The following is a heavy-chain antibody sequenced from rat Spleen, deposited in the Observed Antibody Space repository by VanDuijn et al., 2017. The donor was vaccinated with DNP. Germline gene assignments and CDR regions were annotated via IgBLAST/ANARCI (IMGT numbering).Heavy chain of an antibody. J-gene: IGHJ2*01. CDR3: ARHLGAY. Sequence: EVQLVESGGGLVQPGRSLKLSCAASGFTFSNYGMAWVRQAPTKGLEWVATISYDGSSTYYRDSVKGRFTISRDNAKSTLYLQMDSLRSDDTATYYCARHLGAYWGQGVMVTVSS. CDR2: ISYDGSST. CDR1: GFTFSNYG. D-gene: IGHD5-1*01. V-gene: IGHV5-29*01.